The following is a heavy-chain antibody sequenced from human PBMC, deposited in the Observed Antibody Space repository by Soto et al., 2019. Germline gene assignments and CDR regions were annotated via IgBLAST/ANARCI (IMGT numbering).Heavy chain of an antibody. CDR3: ASNLLGTTIYGMDV. Sequence: QVQLVQSGAEEKKPGASVKVSCKASGYTFTSYAMHWVRQAPGQRLEWMGWINAGNGNTKYSQKFQGRVTITRDTSASSAYMELSRLRSEATALYYFASNLLGTTIYGMDVCGQGTTVTVSS. J-gene: IGHJ6*02. CDR2: INAGNGNT. D-gene: IGHD1-7*01. CDR1: GYTFTSYA. V-gene: IGHV1-3*05.